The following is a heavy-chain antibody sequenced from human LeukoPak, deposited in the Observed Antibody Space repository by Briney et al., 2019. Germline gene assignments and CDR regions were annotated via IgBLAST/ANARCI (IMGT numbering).Heavy chain of an antibody. CDR2: IIPILGIA. V-gene: IGHV1-69*04. CDR3: ARSHLGYCSGGSCYHDAFDI. Sequence: ASVKVSCKASGGTFSSYAISWVRQAPGQGLEWMGRIIPILGIANYPQKFQGRVTITADKSTSTAYMELSSLRSEDTAVYYCARSHLGYCSGGSCYHDAFDIWGQGTMVTVSS. D-gene: IGHD2-15*01. J-gene: IGHJ3*02. CDR1: GGTFSSYA.